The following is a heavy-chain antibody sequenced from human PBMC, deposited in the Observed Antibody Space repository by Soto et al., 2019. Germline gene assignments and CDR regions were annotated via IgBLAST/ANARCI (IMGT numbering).Heavy chain of an antibody. CDR3: ARQVDTAMGFFEY. D-gene: IGHD5-18*01. Sequence: SETLSLTCTVSGGSISSSSYYWGWIRQPPGKGLEWIGSIYYSGSTYYNPSLKSRVTISVDTSKNQFSLKLSSVTAADTAVYYCARQVDTAMGFFEYWGQGTLVTVSS. J-gene: IGHJ4*02. CDR1: GGSISSSSYY. CDR2: IYYSGST. V-gene: IGHV4-39*01.